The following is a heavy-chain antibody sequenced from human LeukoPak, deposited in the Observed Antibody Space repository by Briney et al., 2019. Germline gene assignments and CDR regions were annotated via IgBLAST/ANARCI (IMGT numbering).Heavy chain of an antibody. J-gene: IGHJ4*02. CDR1: GFTVSSNY. D-gene: IGHD6-19*01. Sequence: GGSLRLSCAASGFTVSSNYMSWVRQAPGKGPEWVSVIYSGGSTYYADSVKGRFTISRDNSKNTLYLQMNSLRVEDTAVYYCATRGSGWYFDYWGQGTLVTVSS. CDR2: IYSGGST. CDR3: ATRGSGWYFDY. V-gene: IGHV3-53*01.